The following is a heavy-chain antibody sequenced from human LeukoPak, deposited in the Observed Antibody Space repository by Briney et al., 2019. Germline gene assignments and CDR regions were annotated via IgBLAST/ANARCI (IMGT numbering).Heavy chain of an antibody. J-gene: IGHJ4*02. CDR2: IKDKPDGGVA. CDR1: GFTFTNDW. Sequence: GGSLRLSCVVSGFTFTNDWMTWVRQVPGKGLEWVGRIKDKPDGGVADYAAPVKGRFTISSDASENTVYLQMSSLKTDDTAVYYCTTAGLWSGGSGAFDYWGQGTLVTVSS. V-gene: IGHV3-15*01. CDR3: TTAGLWSGGSGAFDY. D-gene: IGHD3-3*01.